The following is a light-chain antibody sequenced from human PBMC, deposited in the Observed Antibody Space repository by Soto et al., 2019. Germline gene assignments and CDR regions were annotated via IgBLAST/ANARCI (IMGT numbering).Light chain of an antibody. V-gene: IGKV1-17*01. Sequence: DVQMPQSPSTLSASVGDRVAITCRASQGIRDELGWYQQKAGKAPNLLISAASTLQSGVPSRFSGSGSGTDFTLTISSPQPEDFATYYCQQLNDYPLTFGGGTKVDI. CDR3: QQLNDYPLT. J-gene: IGKJ4*01. CDR2: AAS. CDR1: QGIRDE.